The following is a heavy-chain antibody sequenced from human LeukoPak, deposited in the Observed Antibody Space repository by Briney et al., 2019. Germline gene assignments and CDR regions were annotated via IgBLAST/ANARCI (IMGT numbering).Heavy chain of an antibody. V-gene: IGHV4-39*07. D-gene: IGHD2-15*01. CDR3: ASQLASLGGAFDS. CDR2: IYYSGST. Sequence: SETLSLTCTVSGGSISSSSYYWGWIRQPPGKGLEWIGSIYYSGSTYHNLSLKSRITISVDTSKNQFSLKLSSGAAAGTAVYYCASQLASLGGAFDSWGQGTMVTVSS. J-gene: IGHJ3*02. CDR1: GGSISSSSYY.